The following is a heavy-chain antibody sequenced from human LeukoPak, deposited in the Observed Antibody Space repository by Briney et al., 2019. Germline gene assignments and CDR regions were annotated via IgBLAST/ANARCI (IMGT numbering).Heavy chain of an antibody. Sequence: SETLSLTCTVSGGSISSYYWSWIRQPPGKGLEWIGYIYYSGSTNYNPSLKSRVTISVDTSKNQFSLKLSSVTAADTAVYYCARKGRSYYYGMDVWGQGTTVTVSS. J-gene: IGHJ6*02. CDR3: ARKGRSYYYGMDV. CDR1: GGSISSYY. V-gene: IGHV4-59*01. CDR2: IYYSGST.